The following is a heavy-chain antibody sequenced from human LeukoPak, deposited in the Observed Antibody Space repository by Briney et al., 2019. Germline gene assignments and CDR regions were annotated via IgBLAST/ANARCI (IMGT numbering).Heavy chain of an antibody. CDR2: INLSGST. CDR1: GGSFSGYY. D-gene: IGHD3-9*01. Sequence: SETLSLTCAVYGGSFSGYYWSWIRQPPGKGLEWIGEINLSGSTNYNPSLKSRVTISVDTSKNQFSLKLSSVTAADTAVYYCARERENYDILTGYYGVRYYYMDVWGKGTTVTVSS. J-gene: IGHJ6*03. V-gene: IGHV4-34*01. CDR3: ARERENYDILTGYYGVRYYYMDV.